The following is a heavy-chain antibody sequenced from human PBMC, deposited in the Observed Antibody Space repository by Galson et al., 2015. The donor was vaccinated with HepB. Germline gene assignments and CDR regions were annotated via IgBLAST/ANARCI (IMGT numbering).Heavy chain of an antibody. Sequence: SLRLSCAASGFTVNDKCINWVRQAPGKGLEWVSVIHANGDISYADSVRGRFTISRDTSQNIVYLQMNSLRVEDTAVYYFARDFYYETRGRVSQYGMDVWGQGTTVTVSS. D-gene: IGHD3-22*01. CDR1: GFTVNDKC. CDR2: IHANGDI. V-gene: IGHV3-66*01. CDR3: ARDFYYETRGRVSQYGMDV. J-gene: IGHJ6*02.